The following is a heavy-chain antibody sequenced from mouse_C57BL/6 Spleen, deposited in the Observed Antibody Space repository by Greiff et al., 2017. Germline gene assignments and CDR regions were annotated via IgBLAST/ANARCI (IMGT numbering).Heavy chain of an antibody. CDR2: ISYDGSN. J-gene: IGHJ2*01. Sequence: EVQLQQSGPGLVKPSQSLSLTCSVTGYSITSGYYWNWIRQFPGNKLEWMGYISYDGSNNYNPSLKNRISITRSTSKNQFFLKLNSVTTEDTATYYCARDDYWGQGTTLRVSS. V-gene: IGHV3-6*01. CDR1: GYSITSGYY. CDR3: ARDDY.